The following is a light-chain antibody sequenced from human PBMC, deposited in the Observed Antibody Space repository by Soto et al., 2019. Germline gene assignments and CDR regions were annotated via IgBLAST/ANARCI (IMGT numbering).Light chain of an antibody. CDR1: QSVSSN. CDR3: QQYNNWPPNT. CDR2: GAS. J-gene: IGKJ2*01. V-gene: IGKV3-15*01. Sequence: EIVMTQSPATLSVSPGERATLSCRASQSVSSNLAWYQQKPGQVPRLLIYGASTRATGTPARFSGSGSGTEFTLTISSLQSEDFAVYYCQQYNNWPPNTFGQGTKLEIK.